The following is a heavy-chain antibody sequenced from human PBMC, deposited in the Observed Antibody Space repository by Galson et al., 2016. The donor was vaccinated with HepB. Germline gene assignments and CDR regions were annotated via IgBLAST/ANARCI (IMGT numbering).Heavy chain of an antibody. V-gene: IGHV3-21*01. CDR3: ARDRVGSSYYMDPFDY. D-gene: IGHD1-26*01. CDR1: GFTFRSYG. J-gene: IGHJ4*02. Sequence: SLRLSCAASGFTFRSYGMRWVRQAPGKGLEWVSSISSVSSYIYYADSMKGRFTVSRDNAKNSLYLQMNSLRAEDTAVYYCARDRVGSSYYMDPFDYWGQGTLVTVSS. CDR2: ISSVSSYI.